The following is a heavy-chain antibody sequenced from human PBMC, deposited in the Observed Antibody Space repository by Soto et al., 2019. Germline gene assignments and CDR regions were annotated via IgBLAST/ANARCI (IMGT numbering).Heavy chain of an antibody. D-gene: IGHD6-19*01. CDR3: AKPRSSGWYNYGMDV. CDR1: GFTFSSYA. V-gene: IGHV3-23*01. Sequence: VGSLRLSCAASGFTFSSYAMSWVRQARGKGLEWVSAISGSGGSTYYADSVKGRFTISRDNSKNTLYLQMNSLRAEDTAVYYCAKPRSSGWYNYGMDVWGQATTVTVSS. CDR2: ISGSGGST. J-gene: IGHJ6*02.